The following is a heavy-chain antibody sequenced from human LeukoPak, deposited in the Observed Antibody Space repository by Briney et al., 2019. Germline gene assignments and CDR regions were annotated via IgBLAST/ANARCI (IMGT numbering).Heavy chain of an antibody. CDR3: ARVGGITMIVVLITDAFDI. CDR2: FYYSGST. D-gene: IGHD3-22*01. V-gene: IGHV4-59*12. Sequence: SDTLSFTGNVSGGSISSYYWSWIGNPPGKGLKGIGSFYYSGSTFYNPSLKSRVTISVDASKNQFSLKLRSVPAADTAVYYCARVGGITMIVVLITDAFDIWGQGTMVTVSS. CDR1: GGSISSYY. J-gene: IGHJ3*02.